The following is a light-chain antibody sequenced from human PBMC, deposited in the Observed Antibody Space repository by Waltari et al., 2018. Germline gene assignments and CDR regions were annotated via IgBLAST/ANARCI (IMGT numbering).Light chain of an antibody. CDR3: CSYAGSYTWV. Sequence: QSALTQPRSVSGSPGQSVTISCTGTSSDVGGYNYVSWYQQHPGKAPKLIIYDVSKRPSGVPDRLSGSKAGNTASLTISGLQAEDEADYYGCSYAGSYTWVFGGGTKLTIL. V-gene: IGLV2-11*01. J-gene: IGLJ3*02. CDR2: DVS. CDR1: SSDVGGYNY.